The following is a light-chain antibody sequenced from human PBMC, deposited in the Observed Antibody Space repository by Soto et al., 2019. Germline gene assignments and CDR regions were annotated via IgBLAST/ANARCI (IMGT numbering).Light chain of an antibody. CDR1: QSVSSN. CDR3: QHYNGWPFT. Sequence: EILMTQSPATLSVSSGEGATLSCRASQSVSSNLAWYQQHPGQAPRLLIYGASTRATSTPARFSGSGSGTEFTLTISSLQAEDFAVYYCQHYNGWPFTFGQGTKVEIK. CDR2: GAS. V-gene: IGKV3-15*01. J-gene: IGKJ2*01.